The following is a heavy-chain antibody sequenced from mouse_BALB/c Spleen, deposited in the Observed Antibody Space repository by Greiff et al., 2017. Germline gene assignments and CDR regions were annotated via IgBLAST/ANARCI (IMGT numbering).Heavy chain of an antibody. J-gene: IGHJ4*01. CDR3: ARWGNYSFYYAMDY. D-gene: IGHD2-1*01. CDR1: GFSLTGYG. V-gene: IGHV2-6-7*01. CDR2: IWGDGST. Sequence: VKLMESGPGLVAPSQSLSITCTVSGFSLTGYGVNWVRQPPGKGLEWLGMIWGDGSTDYNSALKSRLSISKDNSKSQVFLKMNSLQTDDTARYYSARWGNYSFYYAMDYWGQGTSVTVSS.